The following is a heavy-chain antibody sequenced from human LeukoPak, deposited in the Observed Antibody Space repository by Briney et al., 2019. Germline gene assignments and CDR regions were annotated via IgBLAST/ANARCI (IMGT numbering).Heavy chain of an antibody. CDR1: NDSISSTISF. CDR2: IYYSGTA. CDR3: VRMSYYENSGYSPFDS. D-gene: IGHD3-22*01. J-gene: IGHJ4*02. V-gene: IGHV4-39*01. Sequence: PSETLSLTCTVSNDSISSTISFWGWIRQPPGKGLEWIGSIYYSGTAYYSPSLKSRVTISVDMSKSQFSLKLTSVTAADTAIYYCVRMSYYENSGYSPFDSWGQGTLFTVSP.